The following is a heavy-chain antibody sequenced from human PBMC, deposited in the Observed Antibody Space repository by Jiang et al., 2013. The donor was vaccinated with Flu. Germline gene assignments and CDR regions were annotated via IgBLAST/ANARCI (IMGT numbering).Heavy chain of an antibody. Sequence: YAISWVRQAPGQGLEWMGGIIPIFGTANYAQKFQGRVTITADESTSTAYMELSSLRSEDTAVYYCARSPDILTGWRTRFDYWGQGTLVTVSS. J-gene: IGHJ4*02. D-gene: IGHD3-9*01. CDR1: YA. V-gene: IGHV1-69*01. CDR3: ARSPDILTGWRTRFDY. CDR2: IIPIFGTA.